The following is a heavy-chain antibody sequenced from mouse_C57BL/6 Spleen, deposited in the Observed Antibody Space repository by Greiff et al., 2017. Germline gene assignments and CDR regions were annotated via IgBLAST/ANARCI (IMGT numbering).Heavy chain of an antibody. CDR2: INPSSGYT. D-gene: IGHD4-1*01. CDR3: ARSAGTAWFAY. V-gene: IGHV1-4*01. CDR1: GYTFTSYT. J-gene: IGHJ3*01. Sequence: QVQLQQSGAELARPGASVKMSCKASGYTFTSYTMHWVKQRPGQGLEWIGYINPSSGYTKYNQKFKDKATLTADKSSSTAYMQLSSLTSEDSAVYYCARSAGTAWFAYWGQGTLVTVAA.